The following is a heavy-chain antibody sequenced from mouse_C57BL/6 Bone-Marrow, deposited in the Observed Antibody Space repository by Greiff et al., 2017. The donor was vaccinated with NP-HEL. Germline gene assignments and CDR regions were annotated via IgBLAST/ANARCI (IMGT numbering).Heavy chain of an antibody. CDR1: GYSITSGYY. Sequence: EVQLHQSGPGLVKPSQPLSLPCSVTGYSITSGYYCNWIRQFPGNKLEWMGYISYDDNNNYNPSLNKRISIKRDTSKNQFFPKLNSVTYEDAATYYSARERWLLRFAYWGQGTLVTVSA. V-gene: IGHV3-6*01. CDR3: ARERWLLRFAY. D-gene: IGHD2-3*01. CDR2: ISYDDNN. J-gene: IGHJ3*01.